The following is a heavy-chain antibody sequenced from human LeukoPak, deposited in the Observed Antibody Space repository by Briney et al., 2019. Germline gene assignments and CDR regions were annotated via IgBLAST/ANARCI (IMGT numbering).Heavy chain of an antibody. V-gene: IGHV4-61*02. D-gene: IGHD6-6*01. CDR3: ATGSS. J-gene: IGHJ4*02. Sequence: SETLSLTCTVSGGSISSGSYYWSWIRQPAGKGLEWIGRIYTSGSTNYNPSLKSRVTISVDTSKNQFSLKLSSVTAADTAVYYCATGSSWGQGTLVTVSS. CDR1: GGSISSGSYY. CDR2: IYTSGST.